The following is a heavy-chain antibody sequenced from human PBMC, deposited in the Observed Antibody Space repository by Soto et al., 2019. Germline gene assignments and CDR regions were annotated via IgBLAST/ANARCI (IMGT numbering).Heavy chain of an antibody. CDR1: GFTFSNYY. D-gene: IGHD2-21*02. J-gene: IGHJ6*02. V-gene: IGHV3-21*01. CDR2: IRSGRDT. CDR3: EREETAWPLAYGLDV. Sequence: GGSLRLSCGVSGFTFSNYYIHWVRQAPGKGLEWVSSIRSGRDTFYADSVKGRFSISRDDATSSVSLQMNSLRGEDTAVYFCEREETAWPLAYGLDVWGPGTTAPVYS.